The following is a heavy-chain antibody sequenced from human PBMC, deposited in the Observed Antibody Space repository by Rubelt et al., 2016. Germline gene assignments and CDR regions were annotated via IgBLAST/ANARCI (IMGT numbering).Heavy chain of an antibody. Sequence: KGLEWVSYISSSSSTIYYADSVKGRFTISRDNAKNSLYLQMNSLRDEDTAVYYCARDLPTSWSCYYYYGMDVWGQGTTVTVSS. D-gene: IGHD6-13*01. J-gene: IGHJ6*02. CDR2: ISSSSSTI. V-gene: IGHV3-48*02. CDR3: ARDLPTSWSCYYYYGMDV.